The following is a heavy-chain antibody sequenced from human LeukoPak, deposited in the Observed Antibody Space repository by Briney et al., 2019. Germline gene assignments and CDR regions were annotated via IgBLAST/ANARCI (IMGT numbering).Heavy chain of an antibody. D-gene: IGHD3-10*01. CDR3: AKVYKKFGELFSFDY. CDR1: GFTFSSYG. J-gene: IGHJ4*02. Sequence: GGSLRLSCAASGFTFSSYGMHWVRQAPGKGLEWVAVISYDGSNKYYADSVKGRFTISRDNSKNTLYLQMNSLRAEDTAVYYCAKVYKKFGELFSFDYWGQGTLVTVSS. V-gene: IGHV3-30*18. CDR2: ISYDGSNK.